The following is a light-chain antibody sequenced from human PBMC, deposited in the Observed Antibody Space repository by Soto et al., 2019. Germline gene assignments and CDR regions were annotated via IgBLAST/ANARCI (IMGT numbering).Light chain of an antibody. V-gene: IGLV2-14*01. Sequence: QSALTQPASVSGSPGQSITISCTGTSSGVGSYNYVSWYQQYPGKAPKVMIYDVSNRPSGVSYRFSGSKSGNTASLTISGLQAEDEADYYCSSYTTSSTHVVFGGGTKLTVL. CDR3: SSYTTSSTHVV. CDR1: SSGVGSYNY. J-gene: IGLJ2*01. CDR2: DVS.